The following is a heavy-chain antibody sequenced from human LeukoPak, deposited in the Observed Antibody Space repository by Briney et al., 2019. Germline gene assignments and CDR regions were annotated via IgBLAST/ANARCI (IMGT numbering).Heavy chain of an antibody. Sequence: ASVKVSCKASGYTFTGYYMHWVRQAPGQGLEWMGWINPNSGGTNYAQKFQGWVTMTRDTSISTAYMELSRLRSDDTAVYYCARGVGSSSTSCYAFDYWGQGTLVTVSS. CDR1: GYTFTGYY. CDR3: ARGVGSSSTSCYAFDY. D-gene: IGHD2-2*01. CDR2: INPNSGGT. J-gene: IGHJ4*02. V-gene: IGHV1-2*04.